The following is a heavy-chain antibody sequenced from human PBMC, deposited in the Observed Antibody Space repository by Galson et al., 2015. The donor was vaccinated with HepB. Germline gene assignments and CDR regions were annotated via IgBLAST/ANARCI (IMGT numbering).Heavy chain of an antibody. CDR1: GFTFSSYG. CDR3: ARPEAIVVATGYFDY. Sequence: SLRLSCAASGFTFSSYGMHWVRQAPGKGLEWVAVISYDGSNKYYADSVKGRFTISRDNSKNTLYLQMNSQRAEDTAVYYCARPEAIVVATGYFDYWGQGTLVTVSS. V-gene: IGHV3-30*03. J-gene: IGHJ4*02. D-gene: IGHD3-22*01. CDR2: ISYDGSNK.